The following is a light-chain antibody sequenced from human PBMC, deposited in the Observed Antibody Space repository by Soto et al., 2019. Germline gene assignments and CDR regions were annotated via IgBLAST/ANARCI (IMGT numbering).Light chain of an antibody. V-gene: IGKV1-5*03. Sequence: MTQSPSTLSASVGDRVTITCRASQSIKNWLAWYQQKPGEAPKLLIYKASTLESGVPSRFSGSGSGTEFTLTISSLQPDDFATYYCQHYNSYSEAFGQGTKVDIK. CDR3: QHYNSYSEA. CDR2: KAS. CDR1: QSIKNW. J-gene: IGKJ1*01.